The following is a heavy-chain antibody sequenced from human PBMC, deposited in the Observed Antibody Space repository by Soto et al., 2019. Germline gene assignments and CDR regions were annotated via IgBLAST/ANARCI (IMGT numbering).Heavy chain of an antibody. Sequence: ASVKVSCKASGGTFSSYAISWVRQAPGQGLEWMGGIIPIFGTANYAQKFQGRVTITADESTSTAYMELSSLRSEDTAVYYCARNRGGATTPADYCGQGTLVTVSS. V-gene: IGHV1-69*13. J-gene: IGHJ4*02. CDR3: ARNRGGATTPADY. D-gene: IGHD1-26*01. CDR1: GGTFSSYA. CDR2: IIPIFGTA.